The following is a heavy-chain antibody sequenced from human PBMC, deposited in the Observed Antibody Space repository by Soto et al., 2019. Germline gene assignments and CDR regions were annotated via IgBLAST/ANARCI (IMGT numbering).Heavy chain of an antibody. J-gene: IGHJ4*02. Sequence: GGSLRLSCEASGFAFRSRAMIWVRQAPGKGLEWVSGITANGGTTYYADSVKGRFTISRDNSKNTVFLQMSSLTADDTAMYYCARSTVPTVTYGGGDYWGQGTLVTVSS. V-gene: IGHV3-23*01. CDR2: ITANGGTT. CDR1: GFAFRSRA. D-gene: IGHD4-17*01. CDR3: ARSTVPTVTYGGGDY.